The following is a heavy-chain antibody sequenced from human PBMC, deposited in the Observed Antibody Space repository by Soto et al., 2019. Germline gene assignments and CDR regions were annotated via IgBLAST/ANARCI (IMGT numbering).Heavy chain of an antibody. Sequence: QVQLVQSGAEVKKPGASVNISCKTSGYDFDNYHMQWVRQAPGQGLEWMGIINPVGPGTRYAQKFQDRVTLTRDTSTSTVYMELRSLRSEDTATYFCARRRGVGAAKSSFDYWGQGTLVTVSS. CDR2: INPVGPGT. CDR1: GYDFDNYH. J-gene: IGHJ4*02. D-gene: IGHD1-26*01. V-gene: IGHV1-46*02. CDR3: ARRRGVGAAKSSFDY.